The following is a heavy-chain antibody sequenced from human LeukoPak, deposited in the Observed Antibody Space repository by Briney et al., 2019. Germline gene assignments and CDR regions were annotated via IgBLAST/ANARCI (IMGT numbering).Heavy chain of an antibody. CDR2: IYHSGST. CDR1: GGSISSGGYY. CDR3: ASRPGIAAAGHQYYFDY. J-gene: IGHJ4*02. Sequence: PSQTLSLTCTVSGGSISSGGYYWSWIRQPPGKGLEWIGYIYHSGSTYYNPSLKSRVTISVDRSKNQFSLKLSSVTAADTAVYYCASRPGIAAAGHQYYFDYWGQGTLVTVSS. V-gene: IGHV4-30-2*01. D-gene: IGHD6-13*01.